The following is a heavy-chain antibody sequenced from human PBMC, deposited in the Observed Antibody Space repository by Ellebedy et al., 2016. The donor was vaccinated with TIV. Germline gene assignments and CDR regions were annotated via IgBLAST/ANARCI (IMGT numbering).Heavy chain of an antibody. CDR2: IYFSGNT. D-gene: IGHD3-10*01. Sequence: MPSETLSLTCDVSGGSISSSSYYWGWIRQPPGKGLEWIGSIYFSGNTYYNPSLKSRVTISVDTSKNQFSLKMTSVTAADTAVYYCARRGDSGRSFDPWGQGTLVTVSS. CDR1: GGSISSSSYY. V-gene: IGHV4-39*01. CDR3: ARRGDSGRSFDP. J-gene: IGHJ5*02.